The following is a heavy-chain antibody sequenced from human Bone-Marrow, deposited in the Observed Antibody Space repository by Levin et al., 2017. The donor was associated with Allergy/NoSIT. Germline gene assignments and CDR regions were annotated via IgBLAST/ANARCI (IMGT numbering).Heavy chain of an antibody. J-gene: IGHJ6*03. CDR3: ARARYCSSTSCYESRIYYYYMDV. CDR2: IYHSGST. D-gene: IGHD2-2*01. V-gene: IGHV4-38-2*01. Sequence: SQTLSLTCAVSGYSISSGYYWGWIRQPPGKGLEWIGSIYHSGSTYYNPSLKSRVTISVDTSKNQFSLKLSSVTAADTAVYYCARARYCSSTSCYESRIYYYYMDVWGKGTTVTVSS. CDR1: GYSISSGYY.